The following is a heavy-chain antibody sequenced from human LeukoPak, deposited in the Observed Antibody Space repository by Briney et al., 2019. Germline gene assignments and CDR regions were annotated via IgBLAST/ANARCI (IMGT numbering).Heavy chain of an antibody. V-gene: IGHV1-2*02. J-gene: IGHJ6*03. CDR2: INPNSGGT. CDR3: ARDWVDRARYCSGGSCYSYYYYYMDV. D-gene: IGHD2-15*01. Sequence: ASVKVSCKASGYTFTGYYMHWVRQAPGQGLEWMGWINPNSGGTNYAQKFQGRVTMTRDTSISTAYMELSRLRSDDTAVYYCARDWVDRARYCSGGSCYSYYYYYMDVWGKGTTVTISS. CDR1: GYTFTGYY.